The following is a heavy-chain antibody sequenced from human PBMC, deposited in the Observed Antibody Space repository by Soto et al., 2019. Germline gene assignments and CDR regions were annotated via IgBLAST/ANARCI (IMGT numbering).Heavy chain of an antibody. CDR3: ARDIAAAGKWYYYGMDV. Sequence: PGGSLRLSCAASGFTVSSNYMSWVRQAPGKGLEWVSVIYSGGSTYYADSVEGRFTISRDNYKNTLYLQMNSLGAEYTAVYYCARDIAAAGKWYYYGMDVWGQGTTVTSP. D-gene: IGHD6-13*01. CDR1: GFTVSSNY. J-gene: IGHJ6*02. V-gene: IGHV3-53*01. CDR2: IYSGGST.